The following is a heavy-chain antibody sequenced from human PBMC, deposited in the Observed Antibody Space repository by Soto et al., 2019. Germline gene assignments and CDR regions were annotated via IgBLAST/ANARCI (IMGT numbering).Heavy chain of an antibody. Sequence: QITLKESGPTLVKPTQTLTLTCTFSGFSLSTSGVGVGWIRQPPGKALEWLALIYWDDDKRYSPSLKSRLTITQDPSKNQVVLTMTNMDPVDTATYYCAGSFLYYYGMDVWGQGTTVTVSS. CDR3: AGSFLYYYGMDV. J-gene: IGHJ6*02. CDR2: IYWDDDK. CDR1: GFSLSTSGVG. V-gene: IGHV2-5*02. D-gene: IGHD3-10*01.